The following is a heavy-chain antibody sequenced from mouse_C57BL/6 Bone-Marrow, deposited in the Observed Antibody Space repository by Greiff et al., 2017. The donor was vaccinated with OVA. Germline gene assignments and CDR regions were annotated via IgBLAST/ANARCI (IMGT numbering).Heavy chain of an antibody. D-gene: IGHD2-3*01. CDR1: VYTFTDYN. CDR3: ARWGSYDGFPFDY. V-gene: IGHV1-18*01. J-gene: IGHJ2*01. Sequence: EVQLQQSGPELVKPGASVQIPCPSSVYTFTDYNMDWVKQSHGKSLEWIGDINPNNGGTIYNQKFKGKATLTVDKSSSTAYMELRSLTSEDTAVYYCARWGSYDGFPFDYWGQGTTLTVSS. CDR2: INPNNGGT.